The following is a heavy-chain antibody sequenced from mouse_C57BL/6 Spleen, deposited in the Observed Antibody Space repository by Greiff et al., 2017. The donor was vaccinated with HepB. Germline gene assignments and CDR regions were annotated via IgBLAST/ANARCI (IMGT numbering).Heavy chain of an antibody. Sequence: VQLQQSGAELVKPGASVKLSCTASGFNIKVYYMHWVKQRTEQGLEGIGRIDPEDGDTKYAPKFQGKATLTADTSSTTAYLQLSCLTSEDTAVYDCARGLAGRLCYFDVWGQGTTVTVSS. V-gene: IGHV14-2*01. D-gene: IGHD1-1*02. CDR2: IDPEDGDT. CDR3: ARGLAGRLCYFDV. J-gene: IGHJ2*01. CDR1: GFNIKVYY.